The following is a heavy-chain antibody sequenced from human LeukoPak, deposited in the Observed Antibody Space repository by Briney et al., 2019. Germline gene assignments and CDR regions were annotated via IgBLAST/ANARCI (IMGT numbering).Heavy chain of an antibody. D-gene: IGHD7-27*01. J-gene: IGHJ4*02. CDR2: IGIYTPAI. V-gene: IGHV3-11*01. Sequence: PGGSLRLSCAASGFTFSDSFMSWVRQAPGKGLEWVSYIGIYTPAIYYAHSVRGRFTISRDNRNKSLYLQMNSLRADDRAVYYDAGDGDGANGKKAGAFDYWGQGPQDSVSS. CDR1: GFTFSDSF. CDR3: AGDGDGANGKKAGAFDY.